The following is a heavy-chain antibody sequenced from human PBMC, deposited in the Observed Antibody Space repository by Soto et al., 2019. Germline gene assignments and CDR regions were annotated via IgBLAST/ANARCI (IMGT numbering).Heavy chain of an antibody. V-gene: IGHV4-59*01. Sequence: QVQLQESGPGLVKPSETLSLTCTVSGGSISSYYWSWIRQPPGKGLEWIGYIYYSGSTNYNPSLKSRVTISVDTSKNQFSLKLSSVTAADTAVYYCARDSYGLTNYYYGMDVWGQGTTVTVSS. CDR3: ARDSYGLTNYYYGMDV. J-gene: IGHJ6*02. CDR1: GGSISSYY. D-gene: IGHD5-18*01. CDR2: IYYSGST.